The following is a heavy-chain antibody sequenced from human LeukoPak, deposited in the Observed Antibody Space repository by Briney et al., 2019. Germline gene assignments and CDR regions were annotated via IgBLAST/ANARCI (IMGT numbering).Heavy chain of an antibody. D-gene: IGHD3-10*01. CDR1: GFTFSDYY. CDR2: ISSSSSYT. Sequence: GGSLRLSCAASGFTFSDYYMSWIRQAPGKGPEWVSYISSSSSYTNYGGSVKGRFTISRDNAKNSLYLQMNSLRAEDTAVHYCARDRPYYGSVDDACDIWGQGTMVTVSS. CDR3: ARDRPYYGSVDDACDI. J-gene: IGHJ3*02. V-gene: IGHV3-11*06.